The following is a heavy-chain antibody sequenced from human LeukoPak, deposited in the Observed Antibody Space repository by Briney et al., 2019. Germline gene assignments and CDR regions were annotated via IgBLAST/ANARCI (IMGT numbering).Heavy chain of an antibody. J-gene: IGHJ4*02. CDR1: RFTFSSYG. CDR3: ARWSYSSGWFIDY. V-gene: IGHV3-7*01. Sequence: GGSLRLSCAASRFTFSSYGMHWVRQAPGEGLEWVANIKGDASLAAYAGSVKGRFTISRDNAKNFLYLQMSSLRVEDTAVYYCARWSYSSGWFIDYWGQGTLVSVSS. CDR2: IKGDASLA. D-gene: IGHD6-19*01.